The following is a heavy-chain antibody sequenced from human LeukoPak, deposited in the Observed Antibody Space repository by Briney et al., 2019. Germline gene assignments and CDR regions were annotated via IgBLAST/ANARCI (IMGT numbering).Heavy chain of an antibody. J-gene: IGHJ3*02. CDR1: GGPISSGGYY. CDR2: IYHSGST. V-gene: IGHV4-30-2*01. Sequence: SQTLSLTCTVSGGPISSGGYYWSWIRQPPGKGLEWIGYIYHSGSTYYNPSLKSRVTISVDTSKNQFSLKLSSVTAADTAVYYCARATVTTWGDAFDIWGQGTMVTVSS. D-gene: IGHD4-17*01. CDR3: ARATVTTWGDAFDI.